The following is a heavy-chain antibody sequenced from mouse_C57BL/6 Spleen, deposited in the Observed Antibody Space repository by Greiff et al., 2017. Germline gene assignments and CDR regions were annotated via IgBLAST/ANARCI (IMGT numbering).Heavy chain of an antibody. CDR1: GYTFTDYY. CDR2: IYPGSGNT. V-gene: IGHV1-76*01. J-gene: IGHJ2*01. D-gene: IGHD2-4*01. CDR3: ARSYDSFDY. Sequence: VQLQQSGAELVRPGASVKLSCKASGYTFTDYYINWVKQRPGQGLEWIARIYPGSGNTYYNEKFKGKATLTAEKSSSTAYMQLSSLTSEGSAVYFCARSYDSFDYWGQGTTLTVSS.